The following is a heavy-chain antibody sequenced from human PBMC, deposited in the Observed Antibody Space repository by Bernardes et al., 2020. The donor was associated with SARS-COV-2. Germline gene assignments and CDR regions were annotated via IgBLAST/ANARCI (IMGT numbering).Heavy chain of an antibody. J-gene: IGHJ4*02. Sequence: GGSLRLSCAASGFTFSNYWMSWVRQAPGKGLEWVANIKYPGSEQYHVESVKGRFTISRDNAENSLYLQMNGLRAEDTAVYYCARDSRAAAGTTLDYWGQGTLVTVSS. CDR1: GFTFSNYW. D-gene: IGHD6-13*01. CDR3: ARDSRAAAGTTLDY. CDR2: IKYPGSEQ. V-gene: IGHV3-7*03.